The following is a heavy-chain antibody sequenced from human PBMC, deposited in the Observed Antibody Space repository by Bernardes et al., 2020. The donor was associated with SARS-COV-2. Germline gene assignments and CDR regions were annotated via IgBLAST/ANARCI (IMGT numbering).Heavy chain of an antibody. D-gene: IGHD6-13*01. V-gene: IGHV1-24*01. CDR2: FDPEDGET. J-gene: IGHJ5*02. CDR1: EYTLTELS. Sequence: ASVKVSCKASEYTLTELSVHWVRQAPGKGLEWMGGFDPEDGETIYAQKFQGRVTMTVDTSTDTAYMELSSLRSDDTAVYYCATVPTFISGGYLCVHPNGLDPWGQGTLVTVSS. CDR3: ATVPTFISGGYLCVHPNGLDP.